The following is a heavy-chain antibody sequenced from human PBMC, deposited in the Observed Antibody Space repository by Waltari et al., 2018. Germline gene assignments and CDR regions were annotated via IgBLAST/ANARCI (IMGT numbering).Heavy chain of an antibody. CDR2: IRSKAYGGTT. V-gene: IGHV3-49*03. CDR3: TRPRLAYWYFDL. Sequence: EVQLVESGGGLVQPGRSLRLSCTASGFTFGDYAMSWFRQAPGKGLEWVGFIRSKAYGGTTEYAASVKGRFTISRDDSKSIAYLQMNSLKTEDTSVYYCTRPRLAYWYFDLWGRGTLVTVSS. CDR1: GFTFGDYA. D-gene: IGHD6-25*01. J-gene: IGHJ2*01.